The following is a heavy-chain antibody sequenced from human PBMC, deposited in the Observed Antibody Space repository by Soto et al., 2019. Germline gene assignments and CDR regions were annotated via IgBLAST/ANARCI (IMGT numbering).Heavy chain of an antibody. Sequence: GGSLRLSCAASGFTFSSYGMHWVRQAPGKGLEWVAVILYDGSNKYYADSVKGRFTISRDNSKNTLYLQMNSLRAEDTAVYYCVKDLQYDILTLGFDYWGQGTLVTVSS. D-gene: IGHD3-9*01. CDR1: GFTFSSYG. CDR2: ILYDGSNK. J-gene: IGHJ4*02. V-gene: IGHV3-30*18. CDR3: VKDLQYDILTLGFDY.